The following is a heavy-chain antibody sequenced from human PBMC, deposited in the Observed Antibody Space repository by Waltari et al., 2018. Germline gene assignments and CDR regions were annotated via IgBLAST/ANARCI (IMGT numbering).Heavy chain of an antibody. CDR1: GYTFTSYD. V-gene: IGHV1-8*03. Sequence: QVQLVQSGAEVKKPGASVKVSCKASGYTFTSYDINWVRQATGQGLERRGWRNPTSGNTGYAKKFQGRVTITRNTSISTAYMERSSLRSEDTAVYYCARGLETYYYYYGMDVWGQGTTVTVSS. CDR3: ARGLETYYYYYGMDV. J-gene: IGHJ6*02. CDR2: RNPTSGNT.